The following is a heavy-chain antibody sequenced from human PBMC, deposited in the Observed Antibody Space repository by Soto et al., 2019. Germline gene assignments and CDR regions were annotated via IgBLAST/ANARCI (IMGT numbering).Heavy chain of an antibody. J-gene: IGHJ6*02. CDR1: GYTFTSYY. V-gene: IGHV1-46*01. D-gene: IGHD6-13*01. Sequence: QVQLVQSGAEVKKPGASVKVSCKASGYTFTSYYIHWVRQAPGQGLEWMGMINPSGGSTDYEQNFQGRVTMTRDPSTSTVYMELSSLRSDDTAVYYCAKDRGRATAGEYYYYGMDVWGQGNTVTVSS. CDR2: INPSGGST. CDR3: AKDRGRATAGEYYYYGMDV.